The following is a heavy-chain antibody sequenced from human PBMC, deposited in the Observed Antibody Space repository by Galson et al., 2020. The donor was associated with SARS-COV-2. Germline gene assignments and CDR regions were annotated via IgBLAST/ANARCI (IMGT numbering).Heavy chain of an antibody. J-gene: IGHJ4*02. CDR3: AKDILAVAGPG. V-gene: IGHV3-9*01. D-gene: IGHD6-19*01. Sequence: GGSLRLSCAASGFTFDDYAMHWVRQAPGKGLEWVSGISWNSGSIGYADSVKGRFTISRDNAKNSLYLQMNSLRAEDTALYYCAKDILAVAGPGWGQGTLVTVSS. CDR1: GFTFDDYA. CDR2: ISWNSGSI.